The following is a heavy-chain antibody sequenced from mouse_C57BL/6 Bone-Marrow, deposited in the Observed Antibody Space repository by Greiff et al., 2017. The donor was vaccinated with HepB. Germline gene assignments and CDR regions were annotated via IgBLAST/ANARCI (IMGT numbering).Heavy chain of an antibody. CDR2: IDPSDSYT. CDR3: ARSSFITTVVATDFYYYAMDD. CDR1: GYTFTSYW. J-gene: IGHJ4*01. Sequence: VQLQQPGAELVKPGASVKLSCKASGYTFTSYWMQWVKQRPGQGLEWIGEIDPSDSYTNYNQKFKGKATLTVDTSSSTAYMQLSSLTSEDSAVYYCARSSFITTVVATDFYYYAMDDWGQGTSVTVSS. D-gene: IGHD1-1*01. V-gene: IGHV1-50*01.